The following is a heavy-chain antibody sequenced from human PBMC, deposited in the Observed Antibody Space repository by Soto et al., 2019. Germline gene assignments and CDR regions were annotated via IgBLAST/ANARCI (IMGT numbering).Heavy chain of an antibody. CDR2: ISYDGSNK. CDR1: GFTFSSYG. CDR3: AKETYSGPLAY. D-gene: IGHD2-15*01. V-gene: IGHV3-30*18. J-gene: IGHJ4*02. Sequence: QVQLVESGGGVVQPGRSLRLSCAASGFTFSSYGMHWVRQAPGKGLEWVAVISYDGSNKYYAYSVKGRFTISRDNSKNTLYLQRNSMRAEDPAVYYCAKETYSGPLAYWGQGALVTVSS.